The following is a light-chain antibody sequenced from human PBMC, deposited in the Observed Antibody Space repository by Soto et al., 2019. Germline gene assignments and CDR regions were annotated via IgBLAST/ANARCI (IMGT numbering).Light chain of an antibody. CDR1: QYITKY. V-gene: IGKV1-33*01. Sequence: DIQLTQSPSSLSASVGVRVTITCQASQYITKYLNWYQQRPGKSPKLLIFDASNLQTGVPSRFSGSGSGTNFTFTITGLQPEDLATYYCQQYYDSPLTFGGGTKVEL. J-gene: IGKJ4*01. CDR3: QQYYDSPLT. CDR2: DAS.